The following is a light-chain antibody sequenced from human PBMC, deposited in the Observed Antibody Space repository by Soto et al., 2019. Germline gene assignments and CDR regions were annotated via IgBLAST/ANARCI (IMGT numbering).Light chain of an antibody. CDR3: SSYAGGNNLV. V-gene: IGLV2-8*01. CDR2: EVS. CDR1: SSDAGGYNY. Sequence: QSVLTQPPSASGSPGQSVTISCTGTSSDAGGYNYVSWYQQHPGKAPKLMIYEVSKRPSGVPDRFSGSKSGDTASLTVSGLQTEDEADYYCSSYAGGNNLVFGTGTKVTVL. J-gene: IGLJ1*01.